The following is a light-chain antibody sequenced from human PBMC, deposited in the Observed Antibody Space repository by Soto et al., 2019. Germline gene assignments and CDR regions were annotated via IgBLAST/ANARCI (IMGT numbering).Light chain of an antibody. CDR2: EVS. J-gene: IGLJ1*01. V-gene: IGLV2-14*01. CDR1: SSDVGGYHS. Sequence: QSALTQPASVSGSPGQSITISCTGTSSDVGGYHSVSWYQHHPGKAPKLMIYEVSNRPSGVSNRFSGSKSGNTASLTISGLHAEDEADYYCSSYTTSSTLLYVFGTGTKLTVL. CDR3: SSYTTSSTLLYV.